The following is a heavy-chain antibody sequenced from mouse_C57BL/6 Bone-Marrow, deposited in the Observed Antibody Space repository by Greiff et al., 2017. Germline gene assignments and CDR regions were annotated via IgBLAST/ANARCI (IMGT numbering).Heavy chain of an antibody. Sequence: QVQLLQSGAELVKPGASVKLSCTASGFTFTSYWMHWVKQRPGQGLEWIGMIDPDSGSTNYNEKFKSKATLTVDKSSSTAYMQLSSLTSEDSAVYYCAREGEIYSYGSSWYVDVWGQGTSVTVSS. CDR1: GFTFTSYW. CDR2: IDPDSGST. V-gene: IGHV1-64*01. J-gene: IGHJ1*01. CDR3: AREGEIYSYGSSWYVDV. D-gene: IGHD1-1*01.